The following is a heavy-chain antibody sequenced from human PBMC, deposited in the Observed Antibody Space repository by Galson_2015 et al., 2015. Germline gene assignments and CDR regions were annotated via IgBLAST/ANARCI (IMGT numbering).Heavy chain of an antibody. V-gene: IGHV3-23*01. Sequence: SLRLSCAASGFTFSSSAMSWVRQAPGKGLEWVSTFSGSGGSTYYADSVKGRFTISRDNSKNTLYLQMNSLRAEDTAVYYCAKGDRGVGGIRAIVLVPTTIAFDIWGQGTMVTVSS. CDR3: AKGDRGVGGIRAIVLVPTTIAFDI. CDR1: GFTFSSSA. CDR2: FSGSGGST. D-gene: IGHD2-2*01. J-gene: IGHJ3*02.